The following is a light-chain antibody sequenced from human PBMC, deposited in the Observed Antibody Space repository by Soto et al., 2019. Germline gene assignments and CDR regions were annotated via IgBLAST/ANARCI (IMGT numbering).Light chain of an antibody. CDR1: QSISNY. CDR2: AAS. V-gene: IGKV1-39*01. Sequence: DIRMTQSPPSLSASIGDRVTITCRASQSISNYLNWYQQKPGKAPKLLIYAASSLQSGVPSRFRGSGSGTDFTLTVSSLQPEDFATYLCQQSFGTPWTVGQVTTVDSK. CDR3: QQSFGTPWT. J-gene: IGKJ1*01.